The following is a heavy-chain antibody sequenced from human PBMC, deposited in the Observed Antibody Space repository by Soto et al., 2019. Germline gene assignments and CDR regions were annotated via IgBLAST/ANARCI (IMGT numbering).Heavy chain of an antibody. CDR3: ARAPSGSYPEFDY. J-gene: IGHJ4*02. CDR2: ITYDGSNQ. V-gene: IGHV3-30-3*01. Sequence: LRLSCAASGFIFSSYTMHWVRQAPGKGLEWVGVITYDGSNQYYADSVKGRFTISRDNSRNMLFLQMNSLRPDDTAVYYCARAPSGSYPEFDYWGQGTLVTVSS. CDR1: GFIFSSYT. D-gene: IGHD1-26*01.